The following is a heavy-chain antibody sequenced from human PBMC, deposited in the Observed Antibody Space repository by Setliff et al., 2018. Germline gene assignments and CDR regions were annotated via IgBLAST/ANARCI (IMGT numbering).Heavy chain of an antibody. J-gene: IGHJ6*03. D-gene: IGHD3-3*01. Sequence: PSETLSLTCTVSGGSINSRSKYWGWIRQPPGKGLEWIGSIYYSGDTYYNPSLKSRVTISVDTSKNQFYLKLSSVTAADTAVYFCARVTGFLYMDVWGKGTTVTVSS. CDR2: IYYSGDT. CDR3: ARVTGFLYMDV. V-gene: IGHV4-39*01. CDR1: GGSINSRSKY.